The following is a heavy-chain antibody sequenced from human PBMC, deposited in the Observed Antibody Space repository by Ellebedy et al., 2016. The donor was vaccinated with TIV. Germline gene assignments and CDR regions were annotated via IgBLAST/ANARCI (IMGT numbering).Heavy chain of an antibody. Sequence: GESLKISXTASGFNFSDYAMTWVRQAPGKGLEWVSTISNSGSNTYYTDSVKGRFTLSQDNSKNTVYLQMNSLRAEDTAVYYCARDFSSSSPYWGQGTLVTVSS. CDR2: ISNSGSNT. D-gene: IGHD6-6*01. CDR3: ARDFSSSSPY. V-gene: IGHV3-23*01. CDR1: GFNFSDYA. J-gene: IGHJ4*02.